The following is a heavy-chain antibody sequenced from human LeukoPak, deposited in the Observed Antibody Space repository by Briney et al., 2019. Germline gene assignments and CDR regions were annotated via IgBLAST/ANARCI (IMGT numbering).Heavy chain of an antibody. CDR2: ISRSGSTI. CDR3: ARGDGGYYYGMDV. V-gene: IGHV3-48*03. J-gene: IGHJ6*02. D-gene: IGHD3-10*01. CDR1: EFTFSSSE. Sequence: PGRSLRLSCAASEFTFSSSEMNWVRQAPGKGLEWVSYISRSGSTIYYADSVKGRFTISRDNAKNSLFLQMNSLRAEDTAVYYCARGDGGYYYGMDVWGQGTTVTVSS.